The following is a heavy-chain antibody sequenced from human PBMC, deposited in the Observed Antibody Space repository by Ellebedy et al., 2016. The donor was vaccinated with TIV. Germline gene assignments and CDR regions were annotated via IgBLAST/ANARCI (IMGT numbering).Heavy chain of an antibody. CDR1: GFTVNKNF. CDR3: ARAGCDYGNCYHVDS. CDR2: INSGGTT. D-gene: IGHD2-21*01. Sequence: GGSLRLSCAASGFTVNKNFMTWVRLAPGKRLEWVSMINSGGTTYYPDSVKGRFTISRDTSKNTLYLQMNSLRPEDTAVYYCARAGCDYGNCYHVDSWGQGTQVTVSS. J-gene: IGHJ4*02. V-gene: IGHV3-66*01.